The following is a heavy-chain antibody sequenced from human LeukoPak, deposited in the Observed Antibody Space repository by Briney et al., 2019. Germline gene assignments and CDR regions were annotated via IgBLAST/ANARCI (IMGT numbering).Heavy chain of an antibody. J-gene: IGHJ1*01. CDR2: INPSGGST. CDR3: ARGRVYFQH. Sequence: ASVKVSCKASGYTFTGYYMHWVRQAPGQGLEWMGIINPSGGSTSYAQEFQGRVTMTRDMSTSTVYMELSSLRSEDTAVYYCARGRVYFQHWGQGTLVTVSS. V-gene: IGHV1-46*01. CDR1: GYTFTGYY.